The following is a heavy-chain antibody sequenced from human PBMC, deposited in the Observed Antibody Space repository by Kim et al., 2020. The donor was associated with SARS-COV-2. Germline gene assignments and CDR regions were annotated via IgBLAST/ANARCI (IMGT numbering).Heavy chain of an antibody. CDR1: GGSISSYY. D-gene: IGHD3-22*01. Sequence: SETLSLTCTVSGGSISSYYWSWIRQPPGKGLEWIGYIYYSGSTNYNPSLKSRVTISVDTSKNQFSLKLSSVTAADTAVYYCASSAPYYYDSSGYPDWYFDLWGRGTLVTVSS. J-gene: IGHJ2*01. CDR2: IYYSGST. CDR3: ASSAPYYYDSSGYPDWYFDL. V-gene: IGHV4-59*01.